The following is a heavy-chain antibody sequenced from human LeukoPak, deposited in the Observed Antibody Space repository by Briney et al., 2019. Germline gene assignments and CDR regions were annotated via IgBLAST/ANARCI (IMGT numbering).Heavy chain of an antibody. CDR1: GGSISSSSYY. V-gene: IGHV4-39*07. Sequence: SETLSLTCTVSGGSISSSSYYWGWIRQPPGKGLEWIGSIYYSGSTYYNPSLKNRVTISVDTSKNQFSLKLSSVTAADTAVYYCARDRRIAAAGMGYMDVWGKGTTVTVSS. CDR2: IYYSGST. CDR3: ARDRRIAAAGMGYMDV. D-gene: IGHD6-13*01. J-gene: IGHJ6*03.